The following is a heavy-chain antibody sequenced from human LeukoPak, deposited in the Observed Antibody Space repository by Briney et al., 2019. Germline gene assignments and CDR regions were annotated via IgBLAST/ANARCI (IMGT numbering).Heavy chain of an antibody. CDR2: ISDSGDKT. Sequence: GGSLRLSCAASGFPFRSYAMSWVRQAPGKGLEWVSLISDSGDKTYYADSVKGRFTISRDNSKNTLYLQMSSLRAEDTALYYCARKGRYCSTTSCYTFDAFDIWGQGTMVTVSS. J-gene: IGHJ3*02. D-gene: IGHD2-2*01. CDR1: GFPFRSYA. V-gene: IGHV3-23*01. CDR3: ARKGRYCSTTSCYTFDAFDI.